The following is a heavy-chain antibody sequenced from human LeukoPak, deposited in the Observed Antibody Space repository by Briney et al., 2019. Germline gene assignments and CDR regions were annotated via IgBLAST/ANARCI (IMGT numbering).Heavy chain of an antibody. CDR1: GYTFTSYE. V-gene: IGHV1-8*01. J-gene: IGHJ4*02. D-gene: IGHD6-13*01. CDR2: MNPNSGNT. CDR3: AREGIAAAGTDY. Sequence: ASVKVSCKASGYTFTSYEINWVRQATGQGLEWMGWMNPNSGNTGYAQKFQGRVTMTRNTSISTAYMELSSLRSEDTAVYYCAREGIAAAGTDYWGQGTLVTVSS.